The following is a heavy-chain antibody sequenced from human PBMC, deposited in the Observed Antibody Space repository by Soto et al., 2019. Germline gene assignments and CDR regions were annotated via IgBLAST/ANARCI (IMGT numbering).Heavy chain of an antibody. CDR1: GFTFSGSA. V-gene: IGHV3-73*01. CDR3: KAVVVPAADYGMDV. J-gene: IGHJ6*02. CDR2: IRSKANSYAT. D-gene: IGHD2-2*01. Sequence: GGSLRLSCAASGFTFSGSAMHWVRQASGKGLEWVGRIRSKANSYATAYAASVKGRFTISRDDPKNTAYLQMNSLKTEDTAVYYCKAVVVPAADYGMDVWGQGTTVTVSS.